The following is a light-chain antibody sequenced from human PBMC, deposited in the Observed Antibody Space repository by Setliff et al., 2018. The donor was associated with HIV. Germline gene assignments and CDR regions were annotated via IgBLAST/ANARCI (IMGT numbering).Light chain of an antibody. CDR2: QAT. Sequence: QSALTQPASVSGSPGKSITISCTGTSSDIGRYNLVSWYQQYPGKAPKLMIYQATKRPSGVSNRFSGSKSGNTASLTISGLQAEDEADYYCSSYSTSSTPSVVFGGGTKATVL. CDR3: SSYSTSSTPSVV. CDR1: SSDIGRYNL. J-gene: IGLJ2*01. V-gene: IGLV2-14*02.